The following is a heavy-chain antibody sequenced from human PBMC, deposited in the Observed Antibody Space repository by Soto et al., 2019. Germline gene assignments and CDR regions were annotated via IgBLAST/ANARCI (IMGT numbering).Heavy chain of an antibody. CDR2: IKQDGSVI. Sequence: EVQLVESGGGLVQPGGSLRLSCAASGFTFSNYWMDWVRQAPGKGLEWVANIKQDGSVIFYVDSVKGRFTISRDNGKNSLYLQMNSLRVEDTAVYYCASALAAPGGFWGQGTLVTVSS. V-gene: IGHV3-7*01. CDR3: ASALAAPGGF. J-gene: IGHJ4*02. CDR1: GFTFSNYW. D-gene: IGHD6-13*01.